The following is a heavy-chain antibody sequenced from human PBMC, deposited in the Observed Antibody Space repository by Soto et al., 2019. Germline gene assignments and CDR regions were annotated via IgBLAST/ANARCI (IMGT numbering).Heavy chain of an antibody. D-gene: IGHD6-13*01. CDR3: ARDSGSWYYDAFDI. CDR1: GFTFSSYS. CDR2: ISSSSSYI. Sequence: GGSLRLSCAASGFTFSSYSMNWVRQAPGKGLEWVSSISSSSSYIYYADSVKGRFTISRDNAKNSLYLQMNSLRAEDTAVYYCARDSGSWYYDAFDIWGQGTMVTVSS. V-gene: IGHV3-21*01. J-gene: IGHJ3*02.